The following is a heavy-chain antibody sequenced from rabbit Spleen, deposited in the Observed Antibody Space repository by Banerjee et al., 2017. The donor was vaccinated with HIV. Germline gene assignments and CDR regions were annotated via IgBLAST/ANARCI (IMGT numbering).Heavy chain of an antibody. CDR1: GFSFSSSYY. V-gene: IGHV1S45*01. CDR2: IFSSSDIK. D-gene: IGHD5-1*01. CDR3: ARGGYGSHIYAMGL. J-gene: IGHJ4*01. Sequence: QEQLEESGGDLVKPEGSLTLTCTASGFSFSSSYYMYWGRQAPGKGLEWIGCIFSSSDIKWYASWAKGRFTISKSSSTTVTLQMTSLTDADTATYCCARGGYGSHIYAMGLWGPGTLVTVS.